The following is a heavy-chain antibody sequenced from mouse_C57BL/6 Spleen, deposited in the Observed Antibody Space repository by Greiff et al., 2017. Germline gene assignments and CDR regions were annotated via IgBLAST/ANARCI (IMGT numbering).Heavy chain of an antibody. D-gene: IGHD2-1*01. CDR2: INPYNGGT. CDR1: GYTFTDYY. J-gene: IGHJ1*03. Sequence: EVKLQQSGPVLVKPGASVKMSCKASGYTFTDYYMNWVKQSHGKSLEWIGVINPYNGGTSYNQKFKGKATLTVDKSSSTAYMELNSLTSEDSAVYYCARGDGTHWYFDVWGTGTTVTVSS. V-gene: IGHV1-19*01. CDR3: ARGDGTHWYFDV.